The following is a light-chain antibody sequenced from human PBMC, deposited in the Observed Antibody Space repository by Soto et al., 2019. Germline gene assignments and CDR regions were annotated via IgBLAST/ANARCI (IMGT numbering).Light chain of an antibody. CDR1: STDVGGYNY. V-gene: IGLV2-14*01. CDR2: EDT. Sequence: QSVLTQTASVSGSPGQSITISCAGTSTDVGGYNYVSWYQLHPGKAPKLIIYEDTNRPSGVSDRFSGSKSGNTASLTISGLQAEDEADYYCFSYTSSSTRVFGNGTKVTV. J-gene: IGLJ1*01. CDR3: FSYTSSSTRV.